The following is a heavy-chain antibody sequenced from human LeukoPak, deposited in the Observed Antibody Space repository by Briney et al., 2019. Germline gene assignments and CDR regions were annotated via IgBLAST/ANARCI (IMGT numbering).Heavy chain of an antibody. J-gene: IGHJ4*02. D-gene: IGHD5-18*01. CDR1: GFTFSSYS. V-gene: IGHV3-21*01. CDR2: ISSRSTYI. CDR3: ARDRGAYGGYSYGYVVPGFDY. Sequence: GGSLRLSCAASGFTFSSYSMNWVRQAPGKGLEWVSSISSRSTYIYYADSVKGRFTISRDNAKNSLYLQMNSLRAEDTAVYYCARDRGAYGGYSYGYVVPGFDYWGQGTLVTVSS.